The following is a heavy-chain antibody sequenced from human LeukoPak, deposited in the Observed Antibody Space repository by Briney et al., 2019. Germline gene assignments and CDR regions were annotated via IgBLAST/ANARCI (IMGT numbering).Heavy chain of an antibody. CDR3: ARGPGYNWNDDRIYYYYGMDV. D-gene: IGHD1-1*01. J-gene: IGHJ6*02. Sequence: PGGSLRLSCAASGFTFSDYYMSWIRQAPGKGLEWVSYISSSGSTIYYADSVKGRFTISRDNSKNTLYLQMNSLRAEDTAVYYCARGPGYNWNDDRIYYYYGMDVWGQGTTVTVSS. CDR2: ISSSGSTI. CDR1: GFTFSDYY. V-gene: IGHV3-11*04.